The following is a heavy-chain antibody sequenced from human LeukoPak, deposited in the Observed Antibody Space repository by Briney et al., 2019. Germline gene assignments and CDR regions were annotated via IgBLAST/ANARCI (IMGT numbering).Heavy chain of an antibody. D-gene: IGHD3-22*01. Sequence: GASVKVSCKASGYTFTGYYMHWVRQAPGQGLEWMGRINPNSGGTNYAQKFQGRVTMTRDTSTSTVYMELSSLRSEDTAVYYCARDRPPTYYYDSSGLGAFDIWGQGTMVTVSP. CDR3: ARDRPPTYYYDSSGLGAFDI. CDR2: INPNSGGT. CDR1: GYTFTGYY. V-gene: IGHV1-2*06. J-gene: IGHJ3*02.